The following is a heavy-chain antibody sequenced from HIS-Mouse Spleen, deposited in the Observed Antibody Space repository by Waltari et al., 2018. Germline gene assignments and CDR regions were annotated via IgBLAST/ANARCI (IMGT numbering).Heavy chain of an antibody. CDR2: ISWNSGSI. CDR1: GFTFDDYA. CDR3: AKDMSSSSWYRGSAFDI. Sequence: EVQLVESGGGLVQPGRSLRLSCAASGFTFDDYAMHWVRQAPGKGLEGVSGISWNSGSIGYADSVKGRFTISRDNAKNSLYLQMNSLRAEDTALYYCAKDMSSSSWYRGSAFDIWGQGTMVTVSS. V-gene: IGHV3-9*01. D-gene: IGHD6-13*01. J-gene: IGHJ3*02.